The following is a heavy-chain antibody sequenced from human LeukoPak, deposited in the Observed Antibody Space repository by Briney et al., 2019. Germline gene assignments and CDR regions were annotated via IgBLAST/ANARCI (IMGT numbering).Heavy chain of an antibody. CDR1: GYTFTGYY. V-gene: IGHV1-2*02. CDR2: INPNSGGT. D-gene: IGHD3-22*01. CDR3: ARVVRDSSGYPFDY. J-gene: IGHJ4*02. Sequence: ASVKVSCKASGYTFTGYYMHWVRQAPGQGLEWMGWINPNSGGTNYAQKFQGRATMTRDTSISTAYMELSRLRSDDTAVYYCARVVRDSSGYPFDYWGQGTLVTVSS.